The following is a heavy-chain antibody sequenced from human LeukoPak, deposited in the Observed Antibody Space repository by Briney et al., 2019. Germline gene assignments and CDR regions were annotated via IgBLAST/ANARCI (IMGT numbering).Heavy chain of an antibody. V-gene: IGHV1-2*02. CDR3: ARVMWLPTYAFDI. J-gene: IGHJ3*02. CDR2: INPNSGGT. Sequence: ASVKLSCKASGYTFTVNYMNCLRQAPRQALEWMGWINPNSGGTNNAQKFQGSVTMTRHTSISTAYMELSRLRSDDTDVYYCARVMWLPTYAFDIWGQGTMVTVSS. CDR1: GYTFTVNY. D-gene: IGHD2-21*01.